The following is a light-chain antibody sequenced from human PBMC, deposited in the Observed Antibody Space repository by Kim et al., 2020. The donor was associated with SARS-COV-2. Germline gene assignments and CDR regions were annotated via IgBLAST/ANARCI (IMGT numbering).Light chain of an antibody. CDR1: NIGSRS. V-gene: IGLV3-21*04. CDR2: YDS. J-gene: IGLJ3*02. CDR3: QVWDRRSDHVV. Sequence: PGKPSGITSEGDNIGSRSLHLIQLTLCQAPVLVIYYDSERPSWISEGFSGSNSGNTATMTSCRVEAGDEADYYCQVWDRRSDHVVFGGVTQLTVL.